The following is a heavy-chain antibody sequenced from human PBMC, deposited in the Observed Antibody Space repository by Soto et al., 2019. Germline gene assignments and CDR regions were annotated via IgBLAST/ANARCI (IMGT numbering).Heavy chain of an antibody. D-gene: IGHD6-6*01. CDR2: ISYSGST. Sequence: PSETLSLTCTVSGGSISSGEYYWTWIRQPPGKGLEWIGYISYSGSTHYSPSLKSRVSITVDTSKNQFSLKLSSVTAADTAVYYCARERPDGARLDPWGQGTLVTSPQ. J-gene: IGHJ5*02. V-gene: IGHV4-30-4*01. CDR1: GGSISSGEYY. CDR3: ARERPDGARLDP.